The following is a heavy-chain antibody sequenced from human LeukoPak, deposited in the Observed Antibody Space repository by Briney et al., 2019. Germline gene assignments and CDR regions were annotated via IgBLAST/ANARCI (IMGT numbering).Heavy chain of an antibody. Sequence: GGSLRLSCAASGFTFSSYAMSWVRQAPGKGLEWVSAITGSGGSTYYADSVKGRFTISRDNSKNTLYLQMNNLRAEDTAVYYCATSGLSRFGFWGQGTLVTVSS. CDR3: ATSGLSRFGF. J-gene: IGHJ4*02. CDR1: GFTFSSYA. D-gene: IGHD2/OR15-2a*01. CDR2: ITGSGGST. V-gene: IGHV3-23*01.